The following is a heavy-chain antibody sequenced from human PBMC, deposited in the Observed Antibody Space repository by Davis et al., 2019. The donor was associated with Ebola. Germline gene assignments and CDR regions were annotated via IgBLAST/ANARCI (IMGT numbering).Heavy chain of an antibody. CDR1: GGSFSGYY. V-gene: IGHV4-34*01. Sequence: MPSETLSLTCAVYGGSFSGYYWNWIRQPPGKGLEWIGEINHGGSTNYNPSLKSRVTISVDTSKNQFSLKLNSVTAADTAVYYCARPGYCGGDCYIDWGQGTLVTVSS. D-gene: IGHD2-21*02. CDR3: ARPGYCGGDCYID. CDR2: INHGGST. J-gene: IGHJ4*02.